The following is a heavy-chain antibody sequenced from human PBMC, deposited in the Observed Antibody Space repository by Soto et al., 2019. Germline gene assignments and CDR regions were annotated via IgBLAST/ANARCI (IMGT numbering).Heavy chain of an antibody. J-gene: IGHJ4*02. D-gene: IGHD4-17*01. CDR1: GFTFSSYA. CDR3: ARLGTTYYFDY. Sequence: EVQLVESGGGLVQPGGSLRLSCAASGFTFSSYAMHWVRQAPGKGLECVSAINSNGGSTYYANSMKGRFTISRDNSKNTLYLQMGSLRAEDMAVYYCARLGTTYYFDYWGQGTLVTVSS. V-gene: IGHV3-64*01. CDR2: INSNGGST.